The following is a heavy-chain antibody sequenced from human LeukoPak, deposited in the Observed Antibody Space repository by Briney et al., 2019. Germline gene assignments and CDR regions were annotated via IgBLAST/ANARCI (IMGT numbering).Heavy chain of an antibody. CDR2: IYSGGST. J-gene: IGHJ4*02. CDR1: GFTVSSNY. CDR3: ARDHRYCSSTSCYVYFDY. V-gene: IGHV3-66*02. D-gene: IGHD2-2*01. Sequence: GGSLRLSCAASGFTVSSNYMSWARQAPGKGLEWVSVIYSGGSTYYADSVKGRFTISRDNSKNTLYLQMNSLRAEDTAVYYCARDHRYCSSTSCYVYFDYWGQGTLVTVSS.